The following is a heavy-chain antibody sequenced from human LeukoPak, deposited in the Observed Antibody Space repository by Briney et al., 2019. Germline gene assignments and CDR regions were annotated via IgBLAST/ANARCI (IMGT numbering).Heavy chain of an antibody. CDR1: GFTFSTYE. J-gene: IGHJ4*02. CDR3: ARVVVTAIVDY. D-gene: IGHD2-21*02. Sequence: GGSLRLSCEASGFTFSTYEMNWVRQAPGKGLEWVSYISSSGSTIYYADSVKGRFTISRDNAKNSLYLQMNSLRAEDTAVYYCARVVVTAIVDYWGQGTLVTVSS. CDR2: ISSSGSTI. V-gene: IGHV3-48*03.